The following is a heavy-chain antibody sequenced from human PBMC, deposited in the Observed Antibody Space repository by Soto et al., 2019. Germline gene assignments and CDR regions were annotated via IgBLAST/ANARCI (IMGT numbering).Heavy chain of an antibody. CDR1: GGSISSGGYF. V-gene: IGHV4-31*03. D-gene: IGHD3-10*01. CDR2: INYSGST. J-gene: IGHJ3*02. Sequence: QVQLQESGPGLVKPSQTLSLTCTVSGGSISSGGYFWSWIRQHPGKGLEWIGDINYSGSTYSNPSLESRVTLSVDTSKNQFSLKLSSVTAADTAVYYCARDILLWFGELPPRAHDAFDIWGQGTMVTVSS. CDR3: ARDILLWFGELPPRAHDAFDI.